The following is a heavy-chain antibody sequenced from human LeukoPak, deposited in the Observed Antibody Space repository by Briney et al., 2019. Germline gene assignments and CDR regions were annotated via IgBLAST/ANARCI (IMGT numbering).Heavy chain of an antibody. V-gene: IGHV1-69*05. J-gene: IGHJ4*02. CDR1: GGTFSSYA. CDR3: ARGSEIQLWSSYFDY. CDR2: IIPIFGTA. Sequence: SVKVSCKASGGTFSSYAISWVRRAPGQGLEWMGGIIPIFGTANYAQKFQGRVTITTDESTSTAYMELSSLRSEDTAVYYCARGSEIQLWSSYFDYWGQGTLVTVSS. D-gene: IGHD5-18*01.